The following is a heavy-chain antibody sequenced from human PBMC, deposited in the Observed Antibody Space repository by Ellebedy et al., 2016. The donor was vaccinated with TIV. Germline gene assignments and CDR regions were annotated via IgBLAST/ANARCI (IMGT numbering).Heavy chain of an antibody. CDR2: IYPGDSDT. CDR1: GYSFTSYW. J-gene: IGHJ5*02. CDR3: ARQGHYDILTEHWFDP. Sequence: GGSLRLSXKGSGYSFTSYWIGWVRQMPGKGLEWMGIIYPGDSDTRYSPSFQGQVTISADKSISTAYLQWSSLKASDTAMYYCARQGHYDILTEHWFDPWGQGTLVTVSS. V-gene: IGHV5-51*01. D-gene: IGHD3-9*01.